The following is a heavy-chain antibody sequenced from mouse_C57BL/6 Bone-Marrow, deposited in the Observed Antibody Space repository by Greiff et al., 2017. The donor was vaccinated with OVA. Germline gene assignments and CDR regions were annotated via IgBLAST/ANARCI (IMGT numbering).Heavy chain of an antibody. CDR3: VRTTVVPFAY. Sequence: EVQRVESGGGLVQPKGSLKLSCAASGFSFNTYAMNWVRQAPGKGLEWVARIRSKSNNYATYYADSVKDRFTISRDDSESMLYLQMNNLKTEDTAMYYCVRTTVVPFAYWGQGTLVTVSA. V-gene: IGHV10-1*01. CDR2: IRSKSNNYAT. J-gene: IGHJ3*01. CDR1: GFSFNTYA. D-gene: IGHD1-1*01.